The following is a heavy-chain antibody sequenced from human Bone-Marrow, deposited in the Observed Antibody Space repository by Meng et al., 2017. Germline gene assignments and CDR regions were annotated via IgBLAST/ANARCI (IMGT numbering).Heavy chain of an antibody. CDR2: INHSGST. J-gene: IGHJ4*02. CDR1: GGSFSGYY. V-gene: IGHV4-34*01. D-gene: IGHD1-14*01. CDR3: ARDNMGSIDY. Sequence: QVQLQQWGAGLLKPSETLSLTCAVYGGSFSGYYWSWIRQPPGKGLEWIGEINHSGSTNYNPSLKSRVTISVDTSKKQFSLNLSSVTAADTAVYYCARDNMGSIDYWGQGTLVTVSS.